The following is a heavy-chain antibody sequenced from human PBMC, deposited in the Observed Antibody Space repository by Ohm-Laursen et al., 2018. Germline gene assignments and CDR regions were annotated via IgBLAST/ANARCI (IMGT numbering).Heavy chain of an antibody. CDR1: GFTFTKST. Sequence: SVKVSCKASGFTFTKSTMQWVRQARGQRLEWIGWIVVGSGNTNYAQKFRERVTITRDMSTSTAYMELSSLRSEDTAVYYCAADTAAWGQGTLVTVSS. CDR3: AADTAA. V-gene: IGHV1-58*02. J-gene: IGHJ5*02. D-gene: IGHD5-18*01. CDR2: IVVGSGNT.